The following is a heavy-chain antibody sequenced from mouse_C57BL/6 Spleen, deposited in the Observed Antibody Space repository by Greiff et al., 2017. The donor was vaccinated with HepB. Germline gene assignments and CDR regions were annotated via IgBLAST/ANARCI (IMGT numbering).Heavy chain of an antibody. J-gene: IGHJ4*01. CDR3: ARESITTVVAKGAMDY. CDR2: INPNNGGT. V-gene: IGHV1-26*01. CDR1: GYTFTDYY. D-gene: IGHD1-1*01. Sequence: EVQLQQSGPELVKPGASVKISCKASGYTFTDYYMNWVKQSHGKSLEWIGDINPNNGGTSYNQKFKGKATLTVDKSSSTAYMELRSLTSEDSAVYYCARESITTVVAKGAMDYWGQGTSVTVSS.